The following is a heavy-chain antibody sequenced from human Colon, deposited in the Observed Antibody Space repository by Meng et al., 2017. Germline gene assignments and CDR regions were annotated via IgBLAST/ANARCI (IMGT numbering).Heavy chain of an antibody. CDR1: GDSVSSNRAI. V-gene: IGHV6-1*01. J-gene: IGHJ4*02. CDR3: TTWYGEY. CDR2: TYYRSEWQN. Sequence: QVQLQQAGPGLVKPSQTLSLTCAICGDSVSSNRAIWHCVRQSPSRGLEWLGQTYYRSEWQNHYGVSVKSRITINADTSRNHFSLHLNSVTPEDTAVYYCTTWYGEYWGQGTLVTVSS. D-gene: IGHD3-10*01.